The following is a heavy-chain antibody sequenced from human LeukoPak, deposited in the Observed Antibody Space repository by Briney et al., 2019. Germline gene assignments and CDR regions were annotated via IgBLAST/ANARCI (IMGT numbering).Heavy chain of an antibody. CDR3: ARVSWFPGTSYYYMDV. Sequence: SETMSLTCTVSGGSIGRYYWSWIRQPPGKGLEWFGYVYDSGTTNYNPSLKSRVTISVDTSKNQFSLKLSSVTAADTAVYYCARVSWFPGTSYYYMDVWGKGTTVTVSS. CDR1: GGSIGRYY. V-gene: IGHV4-59*01. D-gene: IGHD1-1*01. J-gene: IGHJ6*03. CDR2: VYDSGTT.